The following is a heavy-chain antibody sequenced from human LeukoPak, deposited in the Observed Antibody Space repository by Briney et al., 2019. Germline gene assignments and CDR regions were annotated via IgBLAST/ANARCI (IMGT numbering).Heavy chain of an antibody. CDR2: IYPGDSDT. CDR1: GYSFTSYW. J-gene: IGHJ4*02. D-gene: IGHD5-18*01. V-gene: IGHV5-51*01. Sequence: GESLKISCKGSGYSFTSYWIGWVRQMPGKGPEWMGIIYPGDSDTRYSPSFQGQVTISADKSINTAYLQWSSLKASDTAMYYCARLSDGYNYGVYFDYWGQGTLVTVSS. CDR3: ARLSDGYNYGVYFDY.